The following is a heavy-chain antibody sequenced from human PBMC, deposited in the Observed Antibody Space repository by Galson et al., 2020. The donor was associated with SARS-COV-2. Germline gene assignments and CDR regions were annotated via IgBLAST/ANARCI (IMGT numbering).Heavy chain of an antibody. D-gene: IGHD1-26*01. CDR3: AGKVDSGSSFSYSSSGMAC. J-gene: IGHJ6*02. CDR2: ISSSSSYI. V-gene: IGHV3-21*01. CDR1: GFTFSSYS. Sequence: TGGSLRLSCAASGFTFSSYSMNWVRQAPGKGLEWVSSISSSSSYIYYADSVKGRFTIARDNAKNSLYLQMNSLRAGDTAVYYCAGKVDSGSSFSYSSSGMACWGQGPTVPFSS.